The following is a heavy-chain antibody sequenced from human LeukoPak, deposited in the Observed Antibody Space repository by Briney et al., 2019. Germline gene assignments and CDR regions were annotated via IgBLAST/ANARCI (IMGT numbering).Heavy chain of an antibody. CDR3: ARPMAGDGYNCFDS. Sequence: GGSLRLSCAASGFAFSTYWMHWVRQAPGKGLVWVSRINGDGDGSYTTYPDSVRGRFTISRHNAKNTLYLQMNSLRAEDTAVYYCARPMAGDGYNCFDSWGQGIQVTVSS. CDR1: GFAFSTYW. D-gene: IGHD5-24*01. V-gene: IGHV3-74*01. CDR2: INGDGDGSYT. J-gene: IGHJ5*01.